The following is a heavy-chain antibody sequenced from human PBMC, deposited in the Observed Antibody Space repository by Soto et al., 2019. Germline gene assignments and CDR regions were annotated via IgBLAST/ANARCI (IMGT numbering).Heavy chain of an antibody. CDR1: GGSISSGGYY. D-gene: IGHD2-15*01. CDR2: IYYSGST. CDR3: AGDQSCSGGRCYRYYYYYGMDV. V-gene: IGHV4-31*03. J-gene: IGHJ6*02. Sequence: SETLSLTCTVSGGSISSGGYYWSWIRQHPGKGLEWIGYIYYSGSTYYNPSLKSRVTISVDTSKDQFSLKLSSVTAADTAEYYCAGDQSCSGGRCYRYYYYYGMDVWGQGTTVTVSS.